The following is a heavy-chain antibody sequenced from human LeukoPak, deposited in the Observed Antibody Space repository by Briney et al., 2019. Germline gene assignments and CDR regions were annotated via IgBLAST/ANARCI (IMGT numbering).Heavy chain of an antibody. D-gene: IGHD3-22*01. CDR3: ARLSYYYDSSGYYYYFDY. J-gene: IGHJ4*02. V-gene: IGHV5-10-1*01. Sequence: GESLKISCKGSGYSFTSYWISWVRQMPGKGLEWMGRIDPSDSYTNHSPSFQGHVTISADKSISTAYLQWSSLKASDTAMYYCARLSYYYDSSGYYYYFDYWGQGTLVTVSS. CDR1: GYSFTSYW. CDR2: IDPSDSYT.